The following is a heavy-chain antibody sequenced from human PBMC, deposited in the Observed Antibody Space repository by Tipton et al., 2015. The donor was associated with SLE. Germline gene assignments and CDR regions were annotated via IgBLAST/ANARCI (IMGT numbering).Heavy chain of an antibody. CDR2: INHSGST. V-gene: IGHV4-34*01. J-gene: IGHJ6*03. Sequence: TLSLTCAVYGGSFSGYYWSWIRQPPGKGLEWIGEINHSGSTNYNPSLKSRVTISVDTSKNQFSLKLSSVTAADTAVYYCASAGTFPYYYSYMDVWGQGTTVTVSS. D-gene: IGHD1-1*01. CDR3: ASAGTFPYYYSYMDV. CDR1: GGSFSGYY.